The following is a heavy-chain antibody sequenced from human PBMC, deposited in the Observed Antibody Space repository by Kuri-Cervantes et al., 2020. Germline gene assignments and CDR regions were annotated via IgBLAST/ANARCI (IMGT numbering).Heavy chain of an antibody. J-gene: IGHJ4*02. Sequence: GGSLRLSCAASGFTFSSYSMNWVRQAPGKGLEWVANIKQDGSEKYYVDSVKGRFTISRDNAKNSLYLQMNSLRAEDTAVYYCARIYGDYARIDYWGQGTLVTVSS. CDR3: ARIYGDYARIDY. V-gene: IGHV3-7*01. CDR2: IKQDGSEK. CDR1: GFTFSSYS. D-gene: IGHD4-17*01.